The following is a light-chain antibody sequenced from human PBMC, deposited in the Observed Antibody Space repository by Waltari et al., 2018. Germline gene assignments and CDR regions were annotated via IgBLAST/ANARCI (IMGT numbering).Light chain of an antibody. V-gene: IGKV1-39*01. CDR1: ESIDTY. Sequence: DIRMTQSPSSLSASVGDRVTITCRASESIDTYLTWYQHKPGKAPEPLIYAASTLHGGVPSRFSGSGSGTDFTLTISSLQPEDFAAYSCQQSYTTPLTFGPGTKVDSK. J-gene: IGKJ3*01. CDR3: QQSYTTPLT. CDR2: AAS.